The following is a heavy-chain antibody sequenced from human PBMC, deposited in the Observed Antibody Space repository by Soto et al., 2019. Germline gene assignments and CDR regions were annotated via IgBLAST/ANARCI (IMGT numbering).Heavy chain of an antibody. CDR2: ISYDGSNK. V-gene: IGHV3-30-3*01. Sequence: GGSLRLSCAASGFTFSSYAMHWVRQAPGKGLEWVAVISYDGSNKYYADSVKGRFTISRDNSKNTLYLQMNSLRAEDTAVYYCARERLKGNWFDPWGQGTLVTVSS. J-gene: IGHJ5*02. CDR1: GFTFSSYA. CDR3: ARERLKGNWFDP.